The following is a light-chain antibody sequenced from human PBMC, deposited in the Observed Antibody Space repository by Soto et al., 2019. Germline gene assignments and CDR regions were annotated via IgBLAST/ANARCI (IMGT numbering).Light chain of an antibody. Sequence: SYELTQPPSVSVAPGQTASATCGGDNIGSKRVHWYQQKPDQAPVLVVCDDSGRPSVTPERFCGYNSGNTATLTISRVEAGDEGEYYCQVWEKSSDPDYGFGMGTKVTVL. CDR1: NIGSKR. CDR2: DDS. CDR3: QVWEKSSDPDYG. J-gene: IGLJ1*01. V-gene: IGLV3-21*02.